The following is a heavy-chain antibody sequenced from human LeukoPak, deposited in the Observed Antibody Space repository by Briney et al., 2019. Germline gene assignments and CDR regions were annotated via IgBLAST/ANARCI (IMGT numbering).Heavy chain of an antibody. CDR3: AKGPRASGGTYFDY. CDR1: GFTFSSYA. V-gene: IGHV3-23*01. Sequence: GGSLTLSCAASGFTFSSYAMIWVRQAPGKGVEWVSVISGSGGSTYSAESVKGRFTISRDNSKNTLYLQMNSLRVEDTAVYYCAKGPRASGGTYFDYWGQGALVTVSS. J-gene: IGHJ4*02. D-gene: IGHD6-19*01. CDR2: ISGSGGST.